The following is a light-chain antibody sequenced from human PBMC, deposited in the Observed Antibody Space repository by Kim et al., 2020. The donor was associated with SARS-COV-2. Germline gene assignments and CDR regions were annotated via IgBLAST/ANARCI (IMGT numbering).Light chain of an antibody. CDR2: DAS. J-gene: IGKJ2*01. CDR3: QQYDNLPT. Sequence: DIQMTQSPSSLSASVGDRVTITCQASQDISNYLNWYQQKPGKAPKLLIYDASKLETGVPSRFSGSGSGTDFTFTISSLQPEDIATYYCQQYDNLPTFGQGTKLEI. V-gene: IGKV1-33*01. CDR1: QDISNY.